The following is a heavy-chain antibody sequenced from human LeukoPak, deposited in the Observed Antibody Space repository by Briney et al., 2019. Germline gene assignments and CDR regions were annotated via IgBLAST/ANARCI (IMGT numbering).Heavy chain of an antibody. CDR1: GFTFSSYA. CDR2: INHSGST. CDR3: ARGVAATPDDY. J-gene: IGHJ4*02. D-gene: IGHD2-15*01. V-gene: IGHV4-34*01. Sequence: PGGSLRLTCAASGFTFSSYAMSWIRQPPGKGLEWIGEINHSGSTNYNPSLKSRVTISVDTSKNQFSLKLSSVTAADAAVYYCARGVAATPDDYWGQGTLVTVSS.